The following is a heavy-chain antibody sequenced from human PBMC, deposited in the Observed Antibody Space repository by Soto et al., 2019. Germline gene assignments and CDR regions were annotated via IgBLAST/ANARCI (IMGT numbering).Heavy chain of an antibody. CDR3: ARDGVAPGLYFDH. V-gene: IGHV3-7*05. J-gene: IGHJ4*02. D-gene: IGHD3-10*01. CDR1: GFTFSDYW. CDR2: IKYDGAEK. Sequence: GGSLRLSCAASGFTFSDYWMNWVRQAPGKGLEWVASIKYDGAEKTYVDSVKGRFTISRDNPKNSVYLQIASLRAEDTAVYYCARDGVAPGLYFDHWGQGTPVTVSS.